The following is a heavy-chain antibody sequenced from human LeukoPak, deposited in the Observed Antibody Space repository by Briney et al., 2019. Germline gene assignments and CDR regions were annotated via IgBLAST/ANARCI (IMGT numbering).Heavy chain of an antibody. CDR1: GFTFSNAW. Sequence: GGSLRLSCAASGFTFSNAWMSWVRQAPGKGLEWVGRIKSKTDGGTTDYAAPVKGRFTISRDDSKNTLYLQMNSLKTEDTAVYYCTTALGTTGTTKTRYYYYGMDVWGQGTTVTVSS. CDR3: TTALGTTGTTKTRYYYYGMDV. V-gene: IGHV3-15*01. CDR2: IKSKTDGGTT. D-gene: IGHD1-1*01. J-gene: IGHJ6*02.